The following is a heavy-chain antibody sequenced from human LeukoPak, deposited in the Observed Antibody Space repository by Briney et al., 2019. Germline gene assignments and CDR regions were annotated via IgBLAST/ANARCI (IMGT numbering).Heavy chain of an antibody. Sequence: PGGSLRLSCAASGFTFSSYGMSWVRQAPGKGLEWVSAISGSGGSTYYADSVKGRFTISRDNSKNTLYLQMNSLRAEDTAVYYCARDGALWRPYYYMDVWGKGTTVTVSS. V-gene: IGHV3-23*01. D-gene: IGHD3-3*01. J-gene: IGHJ6*03. CDR1: GFTFSSYG. CDR2: ISGSGGST. CDR3: ARDGALWRPYYYMDV.